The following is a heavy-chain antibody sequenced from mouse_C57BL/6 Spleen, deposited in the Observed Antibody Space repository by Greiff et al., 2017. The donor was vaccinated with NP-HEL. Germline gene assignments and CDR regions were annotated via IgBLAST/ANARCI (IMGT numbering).Heavy chain of an antibody. V-gene: IGHV5-6*01. CDR1: GFTFSSYG. Sequence: EVKVVESGGDLVKPGGSLKLSCAASGFTFSSYGMSWVRQTPDKRLEWVATISSGGSYTYYPDSVKGRFTTSRDNAKNTLYLQMSSLKSEDTAMYYCARTNFGYWGQGTTLTVSS. CDR2: ISSGGSYT. J-gene: IGHJ2*01. CDR3: ARTNFGY.